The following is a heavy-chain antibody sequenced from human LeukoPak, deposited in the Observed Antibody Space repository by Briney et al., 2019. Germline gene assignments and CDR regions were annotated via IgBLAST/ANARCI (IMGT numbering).Heavy chain of an antibody. Sequence: GGSLRLSCAASGFTFSSYSMNWVRQAPGKGLEWVSSISSSSSYICYADSVKGRFTISRDNAKNSLYLQMNSLRAEDTAVYHCARAQSGPDYWGQGTLVTVSS. CDR3: ARAQSGPDY. CDR2: ISSSSSYI. V-gene: IGHV3-21*01. D-gene: IGHD3-3*01. J-gene: IGHJ4*02. CDR1: GFTFSSYS.